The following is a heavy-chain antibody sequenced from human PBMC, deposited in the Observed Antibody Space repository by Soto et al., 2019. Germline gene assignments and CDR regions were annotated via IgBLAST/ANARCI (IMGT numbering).Heavy chain of an antibody. CDR1: GFTFSSYG. CDR2: ISYDGSNK. V-gene: IGHV3-30*18. CDR3: AKDLYDFWSGSYGMDV. J-gene: IGHJ6*02. Sequence: PGGSLRLSCAASGFTFSSYGMHWVRQTPGKGLEWVAVISYDGSNKYYADSVKGRFTISRDNSKNTLYLQMNSLRAEDTAVYYCAKDLYDFWSGSYGMDVWGQGTTVTISS. D-gene: IGHD3-3*01.